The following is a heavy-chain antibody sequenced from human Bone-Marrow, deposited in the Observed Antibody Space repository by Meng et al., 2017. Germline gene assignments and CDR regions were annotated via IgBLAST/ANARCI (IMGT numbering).Heavy chain of an antibody. CDR3: ARDLGVDGSEMDDAFDI. CDR2: ISWNSGSI. D-gene: IGHD3-10*01. CDR1: GFTFDDYA. V-gene: IGHV3-9*01. J-gene: IGHJ3*02. Sequence: SLKISCAASGFTFDDYAMHWVRQAPGKGLEWVSGISWNSGSIGYADSVKGRFTISRDNAKNSLYLQMNSLRAEDTAVYYCARDLGVDGSEMDDAFDIWGQGTMVTVSS.